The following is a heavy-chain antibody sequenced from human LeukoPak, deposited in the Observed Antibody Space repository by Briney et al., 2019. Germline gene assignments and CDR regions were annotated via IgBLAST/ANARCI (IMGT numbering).Heavy chain of an antibody. V-gene: IGHV3-23*01. J-gene: IGHJ4*02. D-gene: IGHD3-22*01. CDR1: GFTFSSYA. CDR2: ISGSGGST. CDR3: AREHYYDSSGFYRDFDC. Sequence: PGGSLRLSCAASGFTFSSYAMSWVRQAPGKGLEWVSAISGSGGSTYYADSVKGRFTISRDNSKNTLYLQMNSLRAEDTAVYYCAREHYYDSSGFYRDFDCWGQGTLVTVSS.